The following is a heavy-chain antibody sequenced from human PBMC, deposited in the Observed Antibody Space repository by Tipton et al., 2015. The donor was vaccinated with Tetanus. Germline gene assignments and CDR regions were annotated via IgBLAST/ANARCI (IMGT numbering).Heavy chain of an antibody. Sequence: SLRLSCAASGFTFSSYWMSWVRQAPGKGLEWVANIKQDGSEKYYVESVKGRFTISRDNAKNSLYLQMNSLRAEDTAVYYCARDYYYDSSGYLLWGQGTLVTVSS. V-gene: IGHV3-7*01. CDR1: GFTFSSYW. D-gene: IGHD3-22*01. CDR2: IKQDGSEK. J-gene: IGHJ4*02. CDR3: ARDYYYDSSGYLL.